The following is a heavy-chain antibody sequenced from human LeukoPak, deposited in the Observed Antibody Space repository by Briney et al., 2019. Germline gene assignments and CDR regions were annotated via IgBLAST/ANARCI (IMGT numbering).Heavy chain of an antibody. CDR3: ARDRGYDSSPDY. D-gene: IGHD3-22*01. Sequence: SETLSLTCTVSGGSISSYYWSWIRQPPGKGLKWIGYIYYSGSTNYNPFLKSRVTISVDTSKNQFSLKLSSVTAADTAVYYCARDRGYDSSPDYWGQGTLVTVSS. V-gene: IGHV4-59*01. CDR1: GGSISSYY. CDR2: IYYSGST. J-gene: IGHJ4*02.